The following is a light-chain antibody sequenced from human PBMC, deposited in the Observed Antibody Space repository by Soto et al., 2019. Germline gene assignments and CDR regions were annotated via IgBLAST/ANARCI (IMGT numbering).Light chain of an antibody. V-gene: IGKV1-9*01. Sequence: DIQLTQSPSFLSASVGDRVTITFRASQGISSYLAWYQQKPGKAPKLLIYAASTLQSGVPSRFSGSGSGTEFTLTISSLQPEDFATYYCQQLNSYPATFGGGTKVEIK. J-gene: IGKJ4*01. CDR3: QQLNSYPAT. CDR2: AAS. CDR1: QGISSY.